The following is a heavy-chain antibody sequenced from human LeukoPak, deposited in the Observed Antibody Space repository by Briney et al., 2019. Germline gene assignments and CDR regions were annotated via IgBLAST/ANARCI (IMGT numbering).Heavy chain of an antibody. CDR1: GGSFSGYY. D-gene: IGHD3-3*01. J-gene: IGHJ5*02. CDR2: INHSGST. Sequence: PSETLSLTCSVYGGSFSGYYWTWIRQPPGKGLEWIGEINHSGSTSYNPSLNSRVTISVDTSKNQFSLILSSVTAADTAVYYCVHFWSVYSTLGQGTLVTVSS. V-gene: IGHV4-34*01. CDR3: VHFWSVYST.